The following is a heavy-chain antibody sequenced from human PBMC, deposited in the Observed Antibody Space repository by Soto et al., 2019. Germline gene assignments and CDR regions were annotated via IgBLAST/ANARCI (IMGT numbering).Heavy chain of an antibody. Sequence: ESGGGVVQPGRSLRLSCAASRFSFSTYAIHWVRQAPGKGLEWVAGISYDGGNEYYADSVKGRFTISRDNSKSTLYLKMNSLGPDDTAVYYCARDRSGSHEIDDSLDIWGRGTKVTVSS. CDR1: RFSFSTYA. V-gene: IGHV3-30-3*01. J-gene: IGHJ3*02. CDR2: ISYDGGNE. CDR3: ARDRSGSHEIDDSLDI. D-gene: IGHD1-26*01.